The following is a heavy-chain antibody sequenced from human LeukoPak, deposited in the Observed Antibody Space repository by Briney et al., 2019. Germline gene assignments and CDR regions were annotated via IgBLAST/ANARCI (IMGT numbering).Heavy chain of an antibody. V-gene: IGHV1-2*06. Sequence: ASVKLSCKASGYTFTGYYIHWVRQAPGQGLEWMGRMNPNSRGANYAQKFQGRVTITRDTSISKAYMELSSLRSDDTAVYYCARVIIMPGTVDWGDSWGQGALVTVSS. D-gene: IGHD6-13*01. J-gene: IGHJ4*02. CDR2: MNPNSRGA. CDR1: GYTFTGYY. CDR3: ARVIIMPGTVDWGDS.